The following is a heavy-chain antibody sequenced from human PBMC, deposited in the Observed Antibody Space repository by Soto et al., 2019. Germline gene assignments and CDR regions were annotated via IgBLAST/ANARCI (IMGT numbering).Heavy chain of an antibody. Sequence: SETMSLTCTITSAPITNYYCVWVRQAPGRGLERIGFTHHSGYISYSPSLKSRVTMSVDPSKNQVSLKLTSVTAADTAVYYCGRFQNTTNSCFDTWGQEDLLTISS. V-gene: IGHV4-4*09. CDR1: SAPITNYY. CDR3: GRFQNTTNSCFDT. D-gene: IGHD2-2*01. CDR2: THHSGYI. J-gene: IGHJ4*02.